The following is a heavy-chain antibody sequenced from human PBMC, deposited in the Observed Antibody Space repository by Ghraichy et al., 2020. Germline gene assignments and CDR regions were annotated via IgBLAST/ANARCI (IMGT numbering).Heavy chain of an antibody. V-gene: IGHV3-7*04. CDR1: GFTFNTYY. CDR3: GRGGYIYGSNPVDY. J-gene: IGHJ4*02. D-gene: IGHD5-18*01. Sequence: GGSLRLSCAASGFTFNTYYITWVRQAPGKGLEWVANIKQDGSAKYYVDSVKGRFTISRDNAKDSVYLQMNSLRAEDTAVYYCGRGGYIYGSNPVDYCGQGTQITVSS. CDR2: IKQDGSAK.